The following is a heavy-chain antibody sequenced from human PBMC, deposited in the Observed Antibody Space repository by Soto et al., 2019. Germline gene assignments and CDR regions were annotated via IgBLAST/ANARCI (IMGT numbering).Heavy chain of an antibody. D-gene: IGHD3-10*01. J-gene: IGHJ6*02. CDR3: ARDGGGVLLWFGDQVPGMDV. Sequence: QVQLVESGGGVVQPGRSLRLSCAASGFTFSSYGMHWVRQAPGKGLEWVAVIWYDGSNKYYADSVKGRFTISRDNSKNTLYLQMNSLRAEDTAVYYCARDGGGVLLWFGDQVPGMDVWGQGTTVTVSS. CDR2: IWYDGSNK. CDR1: GFTFSSYG. V-gene: IGHV3-33*01.